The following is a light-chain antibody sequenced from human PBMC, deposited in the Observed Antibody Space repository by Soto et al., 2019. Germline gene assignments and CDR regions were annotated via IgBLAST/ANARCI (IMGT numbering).Light chain of an antibody. CDR3: QQYGTSPQT. CDR2: DAS. Sequence: EIVLTQSPGTLSLSPGERATLSCRASQIVSSAYVAWYQQKPGQAPKLLIFDASTRAAGTPDRFSASGSGTDYILTINGLEPDDSAVYYCQQYGTSPQTFGQGXXVEI. J-gene: IGKJ1*01. V-gene: IGKV3-20*01. CDR1: QIVSSAY.